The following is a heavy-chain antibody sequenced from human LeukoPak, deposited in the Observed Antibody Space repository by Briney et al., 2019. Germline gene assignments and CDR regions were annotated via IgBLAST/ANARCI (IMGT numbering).Heavy chain of an antibody. CDR1: GGSISSYY. V-gene: IGHV4-59*01. J-gene: IGHJ6*03. Sequence: SETLSLTCTVSGGSISSYYWSWIRQPPGKGLEWIGYIYYSGSTNYNPSLKSRVTISVDTSKNQFSLKLSSVTAADTAVYYCAREGSSSMGDYYYYMDVWGKGTTVTVSS. D-gene: IGHD6-6*01. CDR2: IYYSGST. CDR3: AREGSSSMGDYYYYMDV.